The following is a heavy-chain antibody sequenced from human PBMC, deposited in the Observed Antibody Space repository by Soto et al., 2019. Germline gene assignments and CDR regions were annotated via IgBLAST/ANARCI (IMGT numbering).Heavy chain of an antibody. V-gene: IGHV1-46*01. CDR3: ARDEGGLEYFSYGMDV. J-gene: IGHJ6*02. CDR1: GYTFTSYY. Sequence: QVQLVQSGAEVKKPGASAKVSCKASGYTFTSYYMHWVRQAPGQGLEWMGIIKPRGGSTIYAQKFQCRVTMTRDTSTSTVYMELSSLRSEDTAVYYCARDEGGLEYFSYGMDVWGQGTTVTVS. D-gene: IGHD5-12*01. CDR2: IKPRGGST.